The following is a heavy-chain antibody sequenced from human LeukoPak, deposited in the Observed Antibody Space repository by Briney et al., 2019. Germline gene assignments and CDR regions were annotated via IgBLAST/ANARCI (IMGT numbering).Heavy chain of an antibody. J-gene: IGHJ4*02. D-gene: IGHD3-9*01. CDR1: GFTFSSYW. V-gene: IGHV3-7*01. Sequence: PGGSLRLSCAASGFTFSSYWMSWVRQAPGKGLEWVANIKQDGSEKYYVDSVKGRLTISRDNAKNSLYLQMNSLRAEDTAVYYCAREGGGLRYFDWLLSSYFDYWGQGTLVTVSP. CDR3: AREGGGLRYFDWLLSSYFDY. CDR2: IKQDGSEK.